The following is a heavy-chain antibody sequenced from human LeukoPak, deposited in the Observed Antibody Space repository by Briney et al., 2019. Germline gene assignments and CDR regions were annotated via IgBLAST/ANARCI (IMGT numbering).Heavy chain of an antibody. CDR3: ARFGYRPDAFDI. V-gene: IGHV3-30*14. CDR2: ISYDGSNK. D-gene: IGHD5-12*01. Sequence: PGGSLRLSCAASGFTFSSYAMHWVRQAPGKGLEWVAVISYDGSNKYYADSVKGRFTISRDNSKNTLYLQMNSLRAEDTAVYYCARFGYRPDAFDIWGQGTMVAVSS. CDR1: GFTFSSYA. J-gene: IGHJ3*02.